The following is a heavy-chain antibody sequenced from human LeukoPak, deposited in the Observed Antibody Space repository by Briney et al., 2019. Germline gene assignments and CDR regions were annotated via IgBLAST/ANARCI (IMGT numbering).Heavy chain of an antibody. D-gene: IGHD2-2*01. CDR3: ARRVGCTSSSCNWYFEL. V-gene: IGHV4-39*07. J-gene: IGHJ2*01. CDR2: VYPSGST. CDR1: GGSISSSSHY. Sequence: PSETLSLTCTVSGGSISSSSHYWGWIRQPTGKGLEWIGSVYPSGSTHYNPSLKSGVTISINTSNNQSSLKLSSVTAADTAVYYCARRVGCTSSSCNWYFELWGRGTLVTVSS.